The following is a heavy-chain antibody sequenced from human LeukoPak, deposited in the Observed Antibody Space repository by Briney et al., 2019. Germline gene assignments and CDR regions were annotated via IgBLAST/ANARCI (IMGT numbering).Heavy chain of an antibody. CDR1: GFTFSSYG. J-gene: IGHJ4*02. Sequence: GGSLRPSCAASGFTFSSYGMHWVRQAPGKGLEWVAFIRYDGSNKYYADSVKGRFTISRDNSKNTLYLQMNSLRAEDTAVYYCAKVGMRGAVAGPFDYWGQGTLVTVSS. CDR2: IRYDGSNK. CDR3: AKVGMRGAVAGPFDY. V-gene: IGHV3-30*02. D-gene: IGHD6-19*01.